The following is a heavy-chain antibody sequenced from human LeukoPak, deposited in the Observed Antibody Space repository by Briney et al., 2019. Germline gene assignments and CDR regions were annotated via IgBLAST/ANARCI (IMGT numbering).Heavy chain of an antibody. D-gene: IGHD2-2*01. Sequence: GESLKISCRGSGYSFTTYWLGLVRQMPGEGLELMGIIYPGDSDTRYSPSFQGQVTMSADKSINTAYLQWSSLKASDTAMYYCARRQGCSSTSCPPDSWGQGTLVTVSS. V-gene: IGHV5-51*01. J-gene: IGHJ4*02. CDR1: GYSFTTYW. CDR3: ARRQGCSSTSCPPDS. CDR2: IYPGDSDT.